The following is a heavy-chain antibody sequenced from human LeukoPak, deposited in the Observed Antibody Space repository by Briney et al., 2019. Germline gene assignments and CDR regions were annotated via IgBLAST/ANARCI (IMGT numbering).Heavy chain of an antibody. CDR2: IYPGDSDT. CDR3: ARHRGDGYNWWSGDAFDI. CDR1: GYSFTSYW. V-gene: IGHV5-51*01. Sequence: GESLKISCKGSGYSFTSYWIGWVRQMPGKGLEWMGIIYPGDSDTRYSPSCQGQVTISADKSISTAYLQWSSLKASDTAMYYCARHRGDGYNWWSGDAFDIWGQGTMVTVSS. D-gene: IGHD5-12*01. J-gene: IGHJ3*02.